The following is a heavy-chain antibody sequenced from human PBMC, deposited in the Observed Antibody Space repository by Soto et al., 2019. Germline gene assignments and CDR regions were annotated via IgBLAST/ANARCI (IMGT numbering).Heavy chain of an antibody. CDR2: ISSSSSYT. V-gene: IGHV3-11*06. CDR1: GFTFSDYY. J-gene: IGHJ6*02. Sequence: VQLVESGGGLVKPGGSLRLSCAASGFTFSDYYMSWIRQAPGKGLEWVSYISSSSSYTNYADSVKGRFTISRDNAKNSLYLQMNSLRAEDTAVYYCAREPIAVAGYYYYGMDVWGQGTTVTVSS. D-gene: IGHD6-19*01. CDR3: AREPIAVAGYYYYGMDV.